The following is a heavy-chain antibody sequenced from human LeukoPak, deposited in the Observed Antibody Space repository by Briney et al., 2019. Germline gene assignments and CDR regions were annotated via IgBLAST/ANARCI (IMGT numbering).Heavy chain of an antibody. D-gene: IGHD3-3*01. CDR1: GGSISSSSYY. CDR3: ARARYYDFWSGYYYFDY. J-gene: IGHJ4*02. V-gene: IGHV4-39*01. CDR2: IYYSGST. Sequence: SETLSLTCTVSGGSISSSSYYWGWIRQPPGKGLEWIGNIYYSGSTYYNPSLKSRVTISVDTSKNQFSLKLSSVTAADTAVYYCARARYYDFWSGYYYFDYWGQGILVTVSS.